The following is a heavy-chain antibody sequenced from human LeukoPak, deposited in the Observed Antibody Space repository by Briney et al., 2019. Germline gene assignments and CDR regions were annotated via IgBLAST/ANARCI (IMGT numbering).Heavy chain of an antibody. CDR2: IYHSGST. J-gene: IGHJ6*02. D-gene: IGHD2-15*01. CDR3: ALVVVAADRHYYYYGMDV. CDR1: GGSISSSNW. Sequence: PSGTLSLTCAVSGGSISSSNWWSWVRQPPGKGLEWIGEIYHSGSTNYNPSLKSRVTISVDKSKNQFSLKLSSVTAADTAVYYCALVVVAADRHYYYYGMDVWGQGTTVTVSS. V-gene: IGHV4-4*02.